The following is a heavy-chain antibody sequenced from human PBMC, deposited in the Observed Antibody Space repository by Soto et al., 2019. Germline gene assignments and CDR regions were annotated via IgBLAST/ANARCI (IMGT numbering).Heavy chain of an antibody. CDR1: GFSLSTSGVG. CDR3: AHRLCDSSCYWDVGYFDY. Sequence: QITLKESGPTLVKPTQTLTLTCTFSGFSLSTSGVGVGWIRQPPGKALECRALIYWDDDKRYSPSLKSRLTITKDTSKNQVVLTMTNMDPVDTATYFCAHRLCDSSCYWDVGYFDYWGRGTLVTVSS. D-gene: IGHD2-15*01. V-gene: IGHV2-5*02. J-gene: IGHJ4*02. CDR2: IYWDDDK.